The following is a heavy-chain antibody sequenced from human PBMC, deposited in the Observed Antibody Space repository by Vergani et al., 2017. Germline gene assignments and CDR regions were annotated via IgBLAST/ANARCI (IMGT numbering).Heavy chain of an antibody. Sequence: EVQLVESGGGLVKPGGSLRLSCAASGFTFSNAWMSWVRQAPGKGLEWVGRIKSKTDGGTTDYAAPVKGRFTISRDDSKNTLYLQMNSLKTEDTAVYYCTTGVAVAAPRNYWGQGTLVTVSS. CDR1: GFTFSNAW. CDR3: TTGVAVAAPRNY. D-gene: IGHD6-19*01. CDR2: IKSKTDGGTT. J-gene: IGHJ4*02. V-gene: IGHV3-15*01.